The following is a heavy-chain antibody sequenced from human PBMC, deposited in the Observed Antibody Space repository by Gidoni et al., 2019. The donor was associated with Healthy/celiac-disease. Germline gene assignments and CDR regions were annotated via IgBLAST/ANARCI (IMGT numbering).Heavy chain of an antibody. V-gene: IGHV3-30*18. CDR2: ISYDGSTE. CDR3: AKFPLSGIIPYYYYYMDV. Sequence: GVRQAPGKGLEWVAIISYDGSTEYYVDFVKGRFTISRDNSKNTLYLTMNSLRAEDTAVYYCAKFPLSGIIPYYYYYMDVWGKGTTVTVSS. J-gene: IGHJ6*03. D-gene: IGHD1-20*01.